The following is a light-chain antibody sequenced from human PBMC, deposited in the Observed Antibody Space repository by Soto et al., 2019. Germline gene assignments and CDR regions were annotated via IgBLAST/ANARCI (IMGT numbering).Light chain of an antibody. J-gene: IGKJ1*01. CDR1: QSISSY. CDR2: AAS. V-gene: IGKV1-39*01. Sequence: DIQMTQSPSSLSASVGDRFTITCRSSQSISSYLNWYQQKPGKVPKVLIYAASTLQSGVPSRFSGSGSGTDFTLTISSLQPEDFATYYCQQSYSTPWTFGQGTKVDIK. CDR3: QQSYSTPWT.